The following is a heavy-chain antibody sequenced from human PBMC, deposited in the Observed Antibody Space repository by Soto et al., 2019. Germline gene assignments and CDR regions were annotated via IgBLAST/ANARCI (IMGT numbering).Heavy chain of an antibody. CDR2: IYYSGST. Sequence: SETLSLTCTVSGGSISSGDYYWSWIRQPPGKGLEWIGYIYYSGSTYYNPSLKSRVTISVDTSKNQFSLKLSSVTAADTAVYYCARAGVTLGFDYWGQGTLVTVSS. V-gene: IGHV4-30-4*01. J-gene: IGHJ4*02. CDR1: GGSISSGDYY. CDR3: ARAGVTLGFDY. D-gene: IGHD4-4*01.